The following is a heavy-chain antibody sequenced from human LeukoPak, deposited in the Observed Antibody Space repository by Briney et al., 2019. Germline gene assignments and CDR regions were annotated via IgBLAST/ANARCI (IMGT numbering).Heavy chain of an antibody. CDR1: GYTFTGHY. CDR3: ARGGSGWYGGLGY. D-gene: IGHD6-19*01. Sequence: ASVKSSCKTSGYTFTGHYIHWVRQAPGQGLEWMGWINPYSGGTNYAHKFQGRVTMSRDTSISTAYMELSRLRSDDTAVYFCARGGSGWYGGLGYWGQGNLVTVSS. CDR2: INPYSGGT. J-gene: IGHJ4*02. V-gene: IGHV1-2*07.